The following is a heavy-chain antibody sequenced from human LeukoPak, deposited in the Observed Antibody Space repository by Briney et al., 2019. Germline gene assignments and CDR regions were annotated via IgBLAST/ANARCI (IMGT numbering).Heavy chain of an antibody. D-gene: IGHD1-1*01. CDR2: IYSRGST. Sequence: SETLSLTCTVSGASISSTTYYWGWIRQPPGEGLEWIGTIYSRGSTYYNPSLKGRPTISVDTSENQFPLKLTSATAADTAVYYCARLAGTPTRYYYYYYFAVWGKGTTVTVSS. V-gene: IGHV4-39*01. J-gene: IGHJ6*03. CDR1: GASISSTTYY. CDR3: ARLAGTPTRYYYYYYFAV.